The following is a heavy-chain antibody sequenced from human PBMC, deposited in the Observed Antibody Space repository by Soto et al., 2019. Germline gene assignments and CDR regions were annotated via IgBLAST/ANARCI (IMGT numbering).Heavy chain of an antibody. CDR2: IQSGGST. D-gene: IGHD2-15*01. CDR3: SMDDVYCSGGSGYGVPMDV. V-gene: IGHV3-66*01. J-gene: IGHJ6*03. Sequence: EVQLVESGGDLVQPGGSLRLSCAASGFTVSSHYMNWVRQAPGKGLEWVSLIQSGGSTFYADSVKGRFTISRDNSKNTLCLQNNSLSVEDTAMYYCSMDDVYCSGGSGYGVPMDVWGRGTTVTVSS. CDR1: GFTVSSHY.